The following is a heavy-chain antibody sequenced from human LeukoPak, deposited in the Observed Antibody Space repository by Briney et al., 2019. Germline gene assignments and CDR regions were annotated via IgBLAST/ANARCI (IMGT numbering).Heavy chain of an antibody. CDR1: GFTFSSYG. Sequence: PGGSLRLSCAASGFTFSSYGMSWVRQAPGKGLEWVSAISGSGGSTYYADSVKGRFTISRDNSKNTLYLQMNSLRAEDTAVYYCAREEALLDAFDIWGQGTMVTVSS. CDR3: AREEALLDAFDI. J-gene: IGHJ3*02. V-gene: IGHV3-23*01. CDR2: ISGSGGST.